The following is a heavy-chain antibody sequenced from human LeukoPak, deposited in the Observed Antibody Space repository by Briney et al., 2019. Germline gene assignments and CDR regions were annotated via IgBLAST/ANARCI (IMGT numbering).Heavy chain of an antibody. Sequence: PGGSLRLSCAASGFTVSSNCMSWVRQAPGKGLEWVSIMYSGGSTYYADSVKGRFTISRDNSKNTLYLQMNSLRAEDTAVYYCARYSSGYSTYFDYWGQGTLVTVSS. CDR3: ARYSSGYSTYFDY. J-gene: IGHJ4*02. CDR1: GFTVSSNC. CDR2: MYSGGST. D-gene: IGHD3-22*01. V-gene: IGHV3-66*01.